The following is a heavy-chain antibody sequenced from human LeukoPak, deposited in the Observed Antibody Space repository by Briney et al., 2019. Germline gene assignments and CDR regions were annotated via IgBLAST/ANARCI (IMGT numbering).Heavy chain of an antibody. CDR3: ARWNYDILTGYRYFDY. Sequence: SETLSLTCSVSTGSMSSYYWSWIRQPPGKGLEWIGYFYYSRDTNYNPALKSRVTISVDTSKNQFSLEVNSLTAADTAVYYCARWNYDILTGYRYFDYWGQGTLVTVSS. D-gene: IGHD3-9*01. CDR2: FYYSRDT. V-gene: IGHV4-59*01. CDR1: TGSMSSYY. J-gene: IGHJ4*02.